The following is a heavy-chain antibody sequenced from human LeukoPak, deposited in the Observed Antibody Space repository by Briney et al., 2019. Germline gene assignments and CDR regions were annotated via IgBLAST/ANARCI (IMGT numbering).Heavy chain of an antibody. D-gene: IGHD3/OR15-3a*01. V-gene: IGHV4-59*01. CDR2: IYYSGST. CDR1: GGSISSYY. J-gene: IGHJ5*02. Sequence: SETLSLTCTVSGGSISSYYWSWIRQPPGKGLEWIGYIYYSGSTNYNPSLKSRVTISVDTSKNQFSLKLSSVTAADTAVYYCARDLGLGNWFDPWGQGTLVTISS. CDR3: ARDLGLGNWFDP.